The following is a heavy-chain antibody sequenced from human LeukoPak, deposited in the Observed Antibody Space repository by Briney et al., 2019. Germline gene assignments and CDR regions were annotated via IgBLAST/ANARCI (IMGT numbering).Heavy chain of an antibody. Sequence: GGSLRLSCAASGFTFSSLAMTWVRQAPGKGLEWVSSVSSSSTYIYYADSVKGRFTISRDNAKNSLYLQMTSLRAEDTAVYYYVSKWVNATVAYYYYGMDVWGQGTTVPVSS. J-gene: IGHJ6*02. CDR3: VSKWVNATVAYYYYGMDV. CDR1: GFTFSSLA. D-gene: IGHD1-26*01. V-gene: IGHV3-21*01. CDR2: VSSSSTYI.